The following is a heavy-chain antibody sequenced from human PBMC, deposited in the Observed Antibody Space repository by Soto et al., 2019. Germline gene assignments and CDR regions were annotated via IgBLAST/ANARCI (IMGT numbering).Heavy chain of an antibody. CDR1: GGSISSYY. CDR3: ARRWGNGFDY. V-gene: IGHV4-59*08. CDR2: IYYSGST. D-gene: IGHD3-16*01. J-gene: IGHJ4*02. Sequence: TLSLTCTVSGGSISSYYWSWIRQPPGKGLEWIGYIYYSGSTNYNPSLKSRVTISVDTSKNQFSLKLSSVTAADTAVYYCARRWGNGFDYWGQGTLVTVSS.